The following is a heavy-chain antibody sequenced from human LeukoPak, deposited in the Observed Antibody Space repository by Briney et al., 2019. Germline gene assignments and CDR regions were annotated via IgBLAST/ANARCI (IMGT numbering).Heavy chain of an antibody. CDR3: ARGPPWYFDL. CDR2: ISGSGGSTYYGRGGST. CDR1: GLTFSSYG. V-gene: IGHV3-23*01. J-gene: IGHJ2*01. Sequence: GGTLRLSCAASGLTFSSYGMSWVRQAPGKGLEWVSGISGSGGSTYYGRGGSTYYADSVKGRFTISSDNSKNTVYLQMNSLTAEDTAVYYCARGPPWYFDLWGRGTLVTVSS. D-gene: IGHD6-25*01.